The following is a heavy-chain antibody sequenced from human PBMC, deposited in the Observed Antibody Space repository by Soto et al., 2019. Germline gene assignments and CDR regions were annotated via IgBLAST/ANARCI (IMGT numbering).Heavy chain of an antibody. CDR3: ARADYYDSSGYWSSLVY. D-gene: IGHD3-22*01. CDR1: GFTFSSYG. CDR2: ISYDGSNK. Sequence: PGGSLRLSCAASGFTFSSYGMHWVRQAPGKGLEWVAVISYDGSNKYYADSVKGRFTISRDNSKNTLYLQMNSLRAEDTAVYYCARADYYDSSGYWSSLVYWGQGPLVTVSS. J-gene: IGHJ4*02. V-gene: IGHV3-30*03.